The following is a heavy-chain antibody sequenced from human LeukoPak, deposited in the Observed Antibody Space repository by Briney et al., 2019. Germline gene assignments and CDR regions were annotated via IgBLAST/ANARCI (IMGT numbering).Heavy chain of an antibody. CDR2: IIPILGIA. D-gene: IGHD2-2*01. J-gene: IGHJ3*02. CDR1: GYTFTSYA. CDR3: ASRPIVVVPAAEAGDAFDI. V-gene: IGHV1-69*04. Sequence: GASVKVSCEASGYTFTSYAICWVRQAPGQGLEWMGRIIPILGIANYAQRFQGRVTITADKSTSTAYMELSSLRSEDTAVYYCASRPIVVVPAAEAGDAFDIWGQGTMVTVSS.